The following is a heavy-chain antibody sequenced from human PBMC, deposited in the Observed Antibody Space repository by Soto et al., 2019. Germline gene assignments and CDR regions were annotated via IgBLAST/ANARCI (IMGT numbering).Heavy chain of an antibody. J-gene: IGHJ4*02. V-gene: IGHV2-5*02. CDR2: IYWDDYK. CDR3: ARAYDTSGYYEYYFDY. Sequence: QITLKESGPTLVKPTQTLTLTCPFSEFSLTTTGVGVGWIRQPPGKPLEWLAPIYWDDYKRYSPSLKSRLTITKDTSKNQVVLIMTNMDPVDTATYSCARAYDTSGYYEYYFDYWGQGTLVTVSS. CDR1: EFSLTTTGVG. D-gene: IGHD3-22*01.